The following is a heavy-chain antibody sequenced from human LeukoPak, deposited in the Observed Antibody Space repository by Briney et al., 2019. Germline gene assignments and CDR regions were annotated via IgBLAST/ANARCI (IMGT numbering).Heavy chain of an antibody. CDR3: ASQKAVAGFDP. J-gene: IGHJ5*02. Sequence: SETLSLTCTVSGGSISSSNYYWGWIRQPPGKGLEWIGYIYYSGSTNYNPSLKSRVTISVDTSKNQFSLKLSSVTAADTAVYYCASQKAVAGFDPWGQGTLVTVSS. V-gene: IGHV4-61*05. CDR2: IYYSGST. CDR1: GGSISSSNYY. D-gene: IGHD6-19*01.